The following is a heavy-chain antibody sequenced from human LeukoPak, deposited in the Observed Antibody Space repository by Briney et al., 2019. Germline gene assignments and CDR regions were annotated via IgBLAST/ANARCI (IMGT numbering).Heavy chain of an antibody. CDR3: ARDYDYGSGSYILDY. J-gene: IGHJ4*02. D-gene: IGHD3-10*01. V-gene: IGHV1-3*01. CDR1: GYTFTSYG. CDR2: VNAGNGNT. Sequence: ASVKVSCKASGYTFTSYGISWVRQAPGQRLEWMGWVNAGNGNTKYSQKFQGRVTITRDTSASTAYMELSSLRSEDTAVYYCARDYDYGSGSYILDYWGQGTLVTVSS.